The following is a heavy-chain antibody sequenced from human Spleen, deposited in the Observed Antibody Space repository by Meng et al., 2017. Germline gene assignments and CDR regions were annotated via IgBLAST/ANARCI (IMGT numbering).Heavy chain of an antibody. CDR3: AKDTREGYYGPGSYYADD. V-gene: IGHV3-43D*03. J-gene: IGHJ4*02. D-gene: IGHD3-10*01. CDR2: ISWDGDST. Sequence: GESLKISCVASGIPLDNYTMHWVRQAPGEGLEWVSLISWDGDSTYYSDSVKGPFPISRDNSNNSIYLQMNSLRAHGTDLYYCAKDTREGYYGPGSYYADDWGQGTLVTVSS. CDR1: GIPLDNYT.